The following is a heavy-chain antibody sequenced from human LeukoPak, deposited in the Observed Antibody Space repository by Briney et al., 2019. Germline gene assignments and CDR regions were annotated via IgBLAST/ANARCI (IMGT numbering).Heavy chain of an antibody. D-gene: IGHD3-10*01. V-gene: IGHV4-39*01. CDR3: ARFQGFGESYYFDY. CDR1: GGSISSSSYY. J-gene: IGHJ4*02. CDR2: IYYSGNT. Sequence: SETLSLTCTVSGGSISSSSYYWGWIRQPPGKGLEWIGTIYYSGNTYYNPSLKSRVTISVDTSKNQFSLKLSSVTAADTAVYYCARFQGFGESYYFDYWGQGTLVTVSS.